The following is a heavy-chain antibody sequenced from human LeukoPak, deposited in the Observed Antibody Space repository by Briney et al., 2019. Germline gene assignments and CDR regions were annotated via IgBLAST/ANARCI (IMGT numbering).Heavy chain of an antibody. CDR3: ARDNGAPYYYDSSGYSYFDY. CDR2: IWYDGSNK. J-gene: IGHJ4*02. V-gene: IGHV3-33*01. Sequence: GRSLRLSCAASGFTFSSYGMHWVRQAPGKGLEWVAVIWYDGSNKYYADSVKGRFTISRDNSKNTLYLQMNSLRAEDTAVYYCARDNGAPYYYDSSGYSYFDYWGQGTLVTVSS. D-gene: IGHD3-22*01. CDR1: GFTFSSYG.